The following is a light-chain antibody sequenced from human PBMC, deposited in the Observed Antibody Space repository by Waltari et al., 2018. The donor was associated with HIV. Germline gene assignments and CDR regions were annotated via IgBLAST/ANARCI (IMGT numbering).Light chain of an antibody. Sequence: DIQMTQFPSSVSASVGDRVTMTCRATQGIANWVAWYQQKPGKAPKLLIHGAYILQEGVPSRFSGSGSGTFFSLTINGLQPEDFATYYCQQTNSFPITFGQGTRLDSK. V-gene: IGKV1D-12*01. CDR1: QGIANW. J-gene: IGKJ5*01. CDR2: GAY. CDR3: QQTNSFPIT.